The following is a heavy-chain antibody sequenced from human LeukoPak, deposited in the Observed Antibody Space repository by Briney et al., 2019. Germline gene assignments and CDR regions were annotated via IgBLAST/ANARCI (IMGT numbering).Heavy chain of an antibody. CDR2: IYTSGST. J-gene: IGHJ3*02. D-gene: IGHD3-22*01. CDR1: GGSISSGSYY. V-gene: IGHV4-61*02. Sequence: SETLSLTCTVSGGSISSGSYYWSWIRQPAGKGLEWIGRIYTSGSTNYNPSLKSRATISVDTSKNQFSLKLNSVTAADTAVYYCARAYRTRITKIGPWDFAFDIWGQGTMVTVSS. CDR3: ARAYRTRITKIGPWDFAFDI.